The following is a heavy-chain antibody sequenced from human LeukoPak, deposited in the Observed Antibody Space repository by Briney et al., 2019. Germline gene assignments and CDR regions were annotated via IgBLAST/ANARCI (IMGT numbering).Heavy chain of an antibody. CDR2: ISYDGSNK. V-gene: IGHV3-30*04. CDR1: GFTFSSYA. J-gene: IGHJ4*02. D-gene: IGHD4-17*01. Sequence: QSGGSLRLSCAASGFTFSSYAMHWVHQAPGKGLEWVAVISYDGSNKYYADSVKGRFTISRDNSKNTLYLQMNSLRAEDTAVYYCARGTTVTTQYYFDYWGQGTLVTVSS. CDR3: ARGTTVTTQYYFDY.